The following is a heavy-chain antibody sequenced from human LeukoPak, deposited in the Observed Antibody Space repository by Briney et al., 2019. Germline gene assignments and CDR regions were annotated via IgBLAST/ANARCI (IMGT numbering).Heavy chain of an antibody. CDR2: VYLGRPT. D-gene: IGHD2-2*01. Sequence: PSETLSLTCTVSGYSISTGYYWGWIRQPPGKGLEWIGSVYLGRPTHHNPSLKSRVTMSMDTSKNQFSLKLSSVTAADTAVYYCARSSTSRKYYYYMDVWGKGTTVTVSS. CDR1: GYSISTGYY. CDR3: ARSSTSRKYYYYMDV. J-gene: IGHJ6*03. V-gene: IGHV4-38-2*02.